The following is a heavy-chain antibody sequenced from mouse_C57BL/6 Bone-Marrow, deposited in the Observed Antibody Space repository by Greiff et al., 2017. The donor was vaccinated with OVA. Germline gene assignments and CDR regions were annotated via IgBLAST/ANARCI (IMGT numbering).Heavy chain of an antibody. D-gene: IGHD1-1*01. CDR2: IDPENGDT. CDR3: TTNYGSTHWYFDV. Sequence: DVQLQESGAELVRPGASVKLSCTASGFNIKDDYMHWVKQRPEQGLEWIGWIDPENGDTEYASKFQGKATITADTSSNTAYLQLSSLTSEDTAVYYCTTNYGSTHWYFDVWGTGTTVTVSS. V-gene: IGHV14-4*01. CDR1: GFNIKDDY. J-gene: IGHJ1*03.